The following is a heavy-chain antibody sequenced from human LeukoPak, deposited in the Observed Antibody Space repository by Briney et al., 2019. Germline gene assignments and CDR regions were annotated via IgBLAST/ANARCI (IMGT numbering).Heavy chain of an antibody. V-gene: IGHV1-2*02. CDR2: VNPNSGGT. D-gene: IGHD3-10*01. Sequence: ASVKVSCKASGYTFTSYAMNWVRQAPGQGLEWMGWVNPNSGGTSYAQKFQGRVTMTRDTSINTAYMELSRLRSDDTAVYYCARDGVFYYGSGSYSRSFYYYIDVWAKGTTVTVSS. CDR1: GYTFTSYA. CDR3: ARDGVFYYGSGSYSRSFYYYIDV. J-gene: IGHJ6*03.